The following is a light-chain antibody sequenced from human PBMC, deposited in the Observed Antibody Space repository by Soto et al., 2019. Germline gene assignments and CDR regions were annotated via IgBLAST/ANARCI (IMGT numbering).Light chain of an antibody. CDR1: QSLVNSAGNTF. V-gene: IGKV2-30*01. J-gene: IGKJ2*01. CDR2: KAS. CDR3: MQGSYWSFT. Sequence: DAVLTQSPLSLPVTLGQPASISCRSSQSLVNSAGNTFLNWFQQRPGQSPRRLINKASNRDSGVSGGLSGSGSGTGFTPKIRRVEADDVGFYYCMQGSYWSFTFGLRTNLEIK.